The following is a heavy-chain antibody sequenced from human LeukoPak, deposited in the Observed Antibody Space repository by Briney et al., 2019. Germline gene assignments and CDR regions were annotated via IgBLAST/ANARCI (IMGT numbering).Heavy chain of an antibody. J-gene: IGHJ4*02. CDR3: ARGRTTRYYDSSGYFGY. Sequence: SETLSLTCTVSGGSISSSSYYWGWIRQPPGKGLEWIGSIYYSGSTYYNLSLKSRVTISVDTSKNQFSLKLSSVTAADTAVYYCARGRTTRYYDSSGYFGYWGQGTLVTVSS. D-gene: IGHD3-22*01. V-gene: IGHV4-39*01. CDR2: IYYSGST. CDR1: GGSISSSSYY.